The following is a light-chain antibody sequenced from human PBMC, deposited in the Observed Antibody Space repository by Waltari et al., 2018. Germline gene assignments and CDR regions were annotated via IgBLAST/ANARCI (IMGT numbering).Light chain of an antibody. V-gene: IGLV3-21*02. CDR1: NIESKS. J-gene: IGLJ2*01. CDR3: QVWDRSSDHVV. CDR2: DDS. Sequence: SYVLTQPPSVSVAPGQSARITCGGNNIESKSVHWYQQKPGQAPLLVVFDDSDRPSGIPDRFSGSNSWNSATLTISRVEAGDEADYYCQVWDRSSDHVVFGRGTKLTVL.